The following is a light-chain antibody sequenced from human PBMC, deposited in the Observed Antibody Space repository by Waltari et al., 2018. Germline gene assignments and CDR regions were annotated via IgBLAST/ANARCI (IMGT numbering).Light chain of an antibody. V-gene: IGKV1D-13*01. CDR3: QQFINYPLT. CDR2: DAS. CDR1: QDIASA. Sequence: AIQLTQSPSSLSASVGHRITITCRASQDIASALAWYVQKPGKAPQLLIYDASTLESGVPSRFSGSGSGTDFTLSISGLQPEDFATYYCQQFINYPLTFGPGTKVDFK. J-gene: IGKJ3*01.